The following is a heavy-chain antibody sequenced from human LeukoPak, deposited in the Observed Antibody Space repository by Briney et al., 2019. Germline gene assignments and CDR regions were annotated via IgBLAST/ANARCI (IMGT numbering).Heavy chain of an antibody. J-gene: IGHJ4*02. CDR3: ARAIAGVYNDY. D-gene: IGHD5/OR15-5a*01. Sequence: GASVKVSCKASGYTFSNYGISWVRQAPGQGLEWMGWISAYNGNTNYAQKLQGRVTMTTDTSTSTAYMELRSLRSDDTAVYYCARAIAGVYNDYWGQGTLVTVSS. V-gene: IGHV1-18*01. CDR1: GYTFSNYG. CDR2: ISAYNGNT.